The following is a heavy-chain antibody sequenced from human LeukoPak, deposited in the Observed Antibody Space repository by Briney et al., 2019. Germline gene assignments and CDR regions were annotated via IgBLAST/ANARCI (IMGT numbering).Heavy chain of an antibody. V-gene: IGHV4-4*07. CDR2: IYTSGST. J-gene: IGHJ6*03. CDR3: ARDGADPDYGGDSVYYYYYYMDV. Sequence: SETLSLTCTVSGGSISSYYWSWIRQPAGKGLEWIGRIYTSGSTNYNPPLKSRVTMSVDTSKNQFSLKLSSVTAADTAVYYCARDGADPDYGGDSVYYYYYYMDVWGKGTTVTVSS. D-gene: IGHD4-23*01. CDR1: GGSISSYY.